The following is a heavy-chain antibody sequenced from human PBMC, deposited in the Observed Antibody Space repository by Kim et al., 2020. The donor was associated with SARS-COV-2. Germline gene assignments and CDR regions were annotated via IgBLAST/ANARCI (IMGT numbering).Heavy chain of an antibody. Sequence: SLKSRVTISVDTSKNQFSLKLSSVTAADTAVYYCARARGVVRGVILAFDIWGQGTMVTVSS. V-gene: IGHV4-59*01. D-gene: IGHD3-10*01. J-gene: IGHJ3*02. CDR3: ARARGVVRGVILAFDI.